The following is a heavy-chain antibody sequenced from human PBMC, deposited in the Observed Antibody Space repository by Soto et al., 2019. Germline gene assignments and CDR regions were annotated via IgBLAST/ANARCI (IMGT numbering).Heavy chain of an antibody. Sequence: QVQLQESGPGLVKPSETLSLTCSVADGSISNYYWSWIRQPPGKGLAWIGQIHYTGRTNYNPSLESRVTMSVDTSKNLFSLRLTSVTAADTAVYYCARDRYGGNSFWYFNVWGRGTLVTVSS. CDR1: DGSISNYY. D-gene: IGHD4-17*01. CDR3: ARDRYGGNSFWYFNV. CDR2: IHYTGRT. J-gene: IGHJ2*01. V-gene: IGHV4-59*01.